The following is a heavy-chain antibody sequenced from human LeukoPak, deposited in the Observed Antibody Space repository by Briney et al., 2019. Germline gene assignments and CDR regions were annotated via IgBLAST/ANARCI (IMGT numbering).Heavy chain of an antibody. CDR1: GGSISSSSYY. J-gene: IGHJ4*02. CDR3: ARAANPHSGYDS. V-gene: IGHV4-39*07. Sequence: KPSETLSLTCTVSGGSISSSSYYWGWIRQPPGKGLEWIGSIYYSGSTYYNPSLKSRVTISVDTSKNQFSLKLSSVTAADTAVYYCARAANPHSGYDSWGQGTLVTVSS. CDR2: IYYSGST. D-gene: IGHD5-12*01.